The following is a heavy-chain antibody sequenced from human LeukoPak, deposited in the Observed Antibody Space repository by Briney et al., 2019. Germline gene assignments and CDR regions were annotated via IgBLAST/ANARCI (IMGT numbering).Heavy chain of an antibody. CDR1: GYTFTSYW. V-gene: IGHV5-51*01. Sequence: GESLKISCKGSGYTFTSYWIGWVRQMPGKGLEWIGIIYPGDSGTTYSPSFQGQVTISAGKSLSTAYLQWRSLKAPETAMYYCARRYRPVVAVTDLYHWGGGTLVSVSS. J-gene: IGHJ5*02. CDR3: ARRYRPVVAVTDLYH. D-gene: IGHD6-19*01. CDR2: IYPGDSGT.